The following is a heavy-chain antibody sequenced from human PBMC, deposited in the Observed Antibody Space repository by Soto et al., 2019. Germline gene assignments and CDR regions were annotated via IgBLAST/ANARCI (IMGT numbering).Heavy chain of an antibody. Sequence: SETMSLTCSVSVGSISSGGYSWSWIRQPPGKGLEWIGYIYHSGSTNYNPSLKSRVTISVDTSKNQSSLKLSSVTAADTAVYYCARIWLAYLDYWGQGKLVTVSS. J-gene: IGHJ4*02. CDR3: ARIWLAYLDY. D-gene: IGHD5-12*01. CDR1: VGSISSGGYS. CDR2: IYHSGST. V-gene: IGHV4-30-2*01.